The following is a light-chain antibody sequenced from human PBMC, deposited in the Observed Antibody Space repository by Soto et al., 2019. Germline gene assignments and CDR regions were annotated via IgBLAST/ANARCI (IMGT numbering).Light chain of an antibody. CDR3: QQRSSWPFT. CDR2: ATS. CDR1: QNINSY. J-gene: IGKJ3*01. Sequence: EIVLTQSPATLSLSPGERATLSCRASQNINSYLAWYQQKPGQAPRLLIYATSNRATGIPARFSGSGSGTDFTLSISNLEPEDFAVYYCQQRSSWPFTFGPGTKVDIK. V-gene: IGKV3-11*01.